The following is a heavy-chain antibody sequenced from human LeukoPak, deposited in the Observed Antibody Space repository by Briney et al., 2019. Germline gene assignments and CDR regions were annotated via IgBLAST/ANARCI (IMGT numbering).Heavy chain of an antibody. Sequence: GGSLRLSCAASGFTFSSYSMNWVRQAPGKGLEWVAYISSSSNTIDSADSVKGRFTISIDNAKNSLYLQVNSLRAEDTAVYYCARARGYSYGYSDSWGQGTLVTVSS. CDR3: ARARGYSYGYSDS. V-gene: IGHV3-48*01. CDR2: ISSSSNTI. J-gene: IGHJ5*01. CDR1: GFTFSSYS. D-gene: IGHD5-18*01.